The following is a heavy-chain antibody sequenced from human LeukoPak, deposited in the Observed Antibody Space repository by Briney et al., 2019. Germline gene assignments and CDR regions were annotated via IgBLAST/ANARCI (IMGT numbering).Heavy chain of an antibody. V-gene: IGHV3-23*01. D-gene: IGHD2-15*01. CDR1: GFTFSSYA. J-gene: IGHJ6*02. CDR2: ISGSGGST. CDR3: AKDLRGGGYCSGGSCYGMDV. Sequence: GGSLRLSCAASGFTFSSYAMSWIRQAPGKGLEWVSAISGSGGSTYYADSVKGRFTISRDNSKNTLYLQMNSLRAEDTAVYYCAKDLRGGGYCSGGSCYGMDVWGQGTTVTVSS.